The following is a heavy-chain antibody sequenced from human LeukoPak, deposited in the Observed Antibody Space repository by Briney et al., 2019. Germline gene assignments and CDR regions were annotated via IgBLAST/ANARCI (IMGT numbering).Heavy chain of an antibody. CDR2: IYSGGST. Sequence: PGGSLRLSCAASEFSVGSNYMTWVRQAQGKGLEWVSLIYSGGSTYYADSVKGRFTISRDNSKNTLYLQMNSLRAEDTAVYYCARGPSGYRNTGGQGTLVTVSS. V-gene: IGHV3-66*01. J-gene: IGHJ4*02. CDR1: EFSVGSNY. D-gene: IGHD5-12*01. CDR3: ARGPSGYRNT.